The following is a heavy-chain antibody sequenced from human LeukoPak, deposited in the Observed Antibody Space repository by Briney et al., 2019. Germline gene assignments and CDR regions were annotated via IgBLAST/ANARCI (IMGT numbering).Heavy chain of an antibody. CDR2: ISGDGASI. CDR1: GFTFSSYS. J-gene: IGHJ5*01. V-gene: IGHV3-21*01. Sequence: PGGSLRLSCAASGFTFSSYSMNWVRQAPGKGLEWVSSISGDGASISYADSMKGRVTVSRDNGENSVFLHMNSLRVEDTAVYFCARDPLAAFSADATGWFDSWGQGTPVTVS. CDR3: ARDPLAAFSADATGWFDS. D-gene: IGHD2-15*01.